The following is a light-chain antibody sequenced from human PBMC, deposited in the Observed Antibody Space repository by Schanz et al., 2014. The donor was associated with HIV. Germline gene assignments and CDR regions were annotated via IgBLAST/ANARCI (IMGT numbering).Light chain of an antibody. Sequence: DIVMTQSPDSLAVSLGERATINCKSSQSVLYSSNNKNYLAWYQQKPGHPPKLLIYLASTRESGVPDRFSGSGSGTDFTLTISSLQAEDVAVYYCQQYYSPPLTFGGGTKVEIK. J-gene: IGKJ4*01. CDR2: LAS. CDR1: QSVLYSSNNKNY. CDR3: QQYYSPPLT. V-gene: IGKV4-1*01.